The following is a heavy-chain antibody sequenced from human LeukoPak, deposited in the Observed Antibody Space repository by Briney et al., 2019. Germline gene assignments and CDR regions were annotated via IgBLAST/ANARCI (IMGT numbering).Heavy chain of an antibody. J-gene: IGHJ6*03. V-gene: IGHV4-4*07. CDR2: IYTSGST. D-gene: IGHD3-9*01. Sequence: NSSETLSFTCTVSGGSISSYYWSWIRQPAGKGLEWIGRIYTSGSTNYNPSLKSRVTMSVDTSKNQFSLKLSSVTAADTAVYYCARDTAYCDILTGSGNYYYYYMDVWGKGTTVTISS. CDR3: ARDTAYCDILTGSGNYYYYYMDV. CDR1: GGSISSYY.